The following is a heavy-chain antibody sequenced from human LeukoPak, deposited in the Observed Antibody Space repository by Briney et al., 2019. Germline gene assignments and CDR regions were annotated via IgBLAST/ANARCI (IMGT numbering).Heavy chain of an antibody. D-gene: IGHD2-2*01. Sequence: GGSLRLSCAASGFTFSSYEMNWVRQAPGKGLEWVSYISSSGSTIYYADSVKGRCTISRDNAKNSLYLQMNSLRAEDTAVYYCARGAPGRYCSSTSCFHYYYYGMDVWGQGTTVTVSS. CDR2: ISSSGSTI. V-gene: IGHV3-48*03. J-gene: IGHJ6*02. CDR3: ARGAPGRYCSSTSCFHYYYYGMDV. CDR1: GFTFSSYE.